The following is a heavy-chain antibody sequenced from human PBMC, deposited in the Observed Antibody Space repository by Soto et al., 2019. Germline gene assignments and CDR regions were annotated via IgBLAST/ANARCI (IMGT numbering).Heavy chain of an antibody. Sequence: GGSLRLSCAASGFTFSSYWMSWVRQAPGKGLEWVANIKQDGSEKYYVDSVKGRFTISRDNAKNSLYLQMNSLRAEDTAVYYCASNWNYFHWYFDLWGRGTLVTVSS. J-gene: IGHJ2*01. D-gene: IGHD1-7*01. V-gene: IGHV3-7*01. CDR3: ASNWNYFHWYFDL. CDR2: IKQDGSEK. CDR1: GFTFSSYW.